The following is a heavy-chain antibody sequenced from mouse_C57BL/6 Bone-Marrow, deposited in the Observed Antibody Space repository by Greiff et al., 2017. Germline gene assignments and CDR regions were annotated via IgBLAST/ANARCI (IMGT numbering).Heavy chain of an antibody. D-gene: IGHD2-4*01. CDR3: ARDDYDGAGFAY. CDR2: INYDGSST. CDR1: GFTFSDYY. J-gene: IGHJ3*01. V-gene: IGHV5-16*01. Sequence: EVHLVESEGGLVQPGSSMKLSCTASGFTFSDYYMAWVRQVPEKGLEWVANINYDGSSTYYLDSLKSRFIISRDNAKNILYLQMSSLKSEDTATYYCARDDYDGAGFAYWGQGTLVTVSA.